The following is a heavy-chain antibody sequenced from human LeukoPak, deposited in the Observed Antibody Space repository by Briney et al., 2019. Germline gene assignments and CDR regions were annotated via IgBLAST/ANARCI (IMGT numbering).Heavy chain of an antibody. CDR3: AGLPAYYYDTSGFYFDY. J-gene: IGHJ4*02. CDR2: IYSGGST. Sequence: GGSLRLSCAASGFTVSSNYMSWVRQAPGKGLEWVSVIYSGGSTYYADSVKGRFTISRDNSKNTLYLQMNSLRAEDTAVYYCAGLPAYYYDTSGFYFDYWGQGTLVTVSP. V-gene: IGHV3-66*04. D-gene: IGHD3-22*01. CDR1: GFTVSSNY.